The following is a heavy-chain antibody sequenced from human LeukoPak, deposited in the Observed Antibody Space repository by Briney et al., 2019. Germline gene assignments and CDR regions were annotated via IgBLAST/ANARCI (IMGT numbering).Heavy chain of an antibody. D-gene: IGHD3-10*01. Sequence: GGSLRLSCAASGFAFTFRTSGMHWVRQAPGKGLEWVAFIQHDDSEKSYADSMKGRCTTSRDNSKKTVYLQINSLSAEDTGVYYCAREGGRIEIGEFDYWGQGTLVAVSS. CDR3: AREGGRIEIGEFDY. CDR1: GFAFTFRTSG. V-gene: IGHV3-30*02. CDR2: IQHDDSEK. J-gene: IGHJ4*02.